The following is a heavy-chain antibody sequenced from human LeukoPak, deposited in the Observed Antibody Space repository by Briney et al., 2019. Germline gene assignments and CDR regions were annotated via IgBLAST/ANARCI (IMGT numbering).Heavy chain of an antibody. Sequence: GGSLRLSCAASGFTFSSYWMNWARQAPGKGLEWVASINHNGNVNYYVDSVKGRFTISRDNAKNSLYLQMSNLRAEDTAEYFCAKGGGLDVWGQGATVTVSS. J-gene: IGHJ6*02. CDR3: AKGGGLDV. CDR2: INHNGNVN. D-gene: IGHD3-16*01. V-gene: IGHV3-7*03. CDR1: GFTFSSYW.